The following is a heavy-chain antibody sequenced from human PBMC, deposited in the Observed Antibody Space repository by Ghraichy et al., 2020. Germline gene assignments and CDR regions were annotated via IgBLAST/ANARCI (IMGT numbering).Heavy chain of an antibody. CDR3: ARVVSGYYFGAFDI. Sequence: SETLSLTCTVSGGSISSYYWSWIRQPPGKGLEWIGYIYYSGSTNYNPSLKSRVTISVDTSKNQFSLKLSSVTAADTAVYYCARVVSGYYFGAFDIWGQGTMVPVPS. D-gene: IGHD3-22*01. CDR2: IYYSGST. V-gene: IGHV4-59*01. CDR1: GGSISSYY. J-gene: IGHJ3*02.